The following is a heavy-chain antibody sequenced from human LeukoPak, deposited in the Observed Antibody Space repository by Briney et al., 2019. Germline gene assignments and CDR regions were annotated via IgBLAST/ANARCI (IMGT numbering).Heavy chain of an antibody. CDR3: ARVWKYYDILTGYYTWSYFDY. V-gene: IGHV3-48*01. CDR2: ISSSGTTI. CDR1: GLIFSSNA. D-gene: IGHD3-9*01. Sequence: GGSLRLSCAASGLIFSSNAMSWVRQAPGKGLEWVSYISSSGTTIYYADSVKGRFTISRDNAKNSLYLQMNSLRAEDTAVYYCARVWKYYDILTGYYTWSYFDYWGQGTLVTVSS. J-gene: IGHJ4*02.